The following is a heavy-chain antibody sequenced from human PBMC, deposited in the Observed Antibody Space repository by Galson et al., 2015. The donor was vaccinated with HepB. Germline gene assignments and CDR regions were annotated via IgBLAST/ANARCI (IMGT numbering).Heavy chain of an antibody. CDR1: GFTFSSYA. CDR3: AKEEMSDPYYYGSGSSPPFDY. J-gene: IGHJ4*02. CDR2: ISGSGGST. V-gene: IGHV3-23*01. Sequence: SLRLSCAASGFTFSSYAMSWVRQAPGEGLEWVSAISGSGGSTYYADSVKGRFTISRDNSKNTLYLQMNSLRAEDTAVYYCAKEEMSDPYYYGSGSSPPFDYWGQGTLVTVSS. D-gene: IGHD3-10*01.